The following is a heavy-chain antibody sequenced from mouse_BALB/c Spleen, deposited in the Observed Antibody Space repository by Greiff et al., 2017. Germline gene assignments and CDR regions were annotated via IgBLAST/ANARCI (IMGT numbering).Heavy chain of an antibody. Sequence: EVKLMESGGGLVQPGGSLRLSCATSGFTFTDYYMSWVRQPPGKALEWLGFIRNKANGYTTEYSASVKGRFTISRDNSQSILYLQMNTLGAEDSATYYCATMDYWGQGTSVTVSS. CDR3: ATMDY. CDR2: IRNKANGYTT. J-gene: IGHJ4*01. V-gene: IGHV7-3*02. CDR1: GFTFTDYY.